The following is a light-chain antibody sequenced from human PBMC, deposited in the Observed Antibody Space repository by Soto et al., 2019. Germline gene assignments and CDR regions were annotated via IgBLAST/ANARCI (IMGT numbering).Light chain of an antibody. Sequence: EIVLTQSPGTLSLSPGERATLSCRASQSVSSSYLAWYQQKPGQAPRLLIYAASSRATGIPDTFSGSGSGTDFTLTISRLEPEDFAVYYCQQYDSSPQTFGQGTKVEIK. CDR2: AAS. CDR3: QQYDSSPQT. V-gene: IGKV3-20*01. CDR1: QSVSSSY. J-gene: IGKJ1*01.